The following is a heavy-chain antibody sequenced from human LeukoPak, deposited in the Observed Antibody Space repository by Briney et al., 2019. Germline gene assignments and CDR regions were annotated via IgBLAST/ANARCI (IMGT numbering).Heavy chain of an antibody. CDR1: GFTFRSYA. Sequence: GGSLRLSCAASGFTFRSYAMSWVRQAPGEGLEWVSGITGSGGSTHYADSVKGRFTVSRDNSKNTLYLQVNNLRAEDTAVYYCAQDVGIAVAGTDYFQHWGQGTLVTVSS. J-gene: IGHJ1*01. D-gene: IGHD6-13*01. CDR3: AQDVGIAVAGTDYFQH. CDR2: ITGSGGST. V-gene: IGHV3-23*01.